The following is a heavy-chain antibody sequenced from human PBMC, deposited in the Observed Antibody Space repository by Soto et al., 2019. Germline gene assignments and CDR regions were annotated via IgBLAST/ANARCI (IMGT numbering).Heavy chain of an antibody. V-gene: IGHV1-18*04. CDR2: ISASNGNT. Sequence: ASVKVSCKASGYTFTSYGISWVRQAPGQRLDWMGWISASNGNTNYAQKLQGRVTMTTETSTSIAYMELRSMRSEDTAVYYCASDRRVGARLLSYYYCMDVWGQGTTVTVSS. J-gene: IGHJ6*02. D-gene: IGHD6-6*01. CDR1: GYTFTSYG. CDR3: ASDRRVGARLLSYYYCMDV.